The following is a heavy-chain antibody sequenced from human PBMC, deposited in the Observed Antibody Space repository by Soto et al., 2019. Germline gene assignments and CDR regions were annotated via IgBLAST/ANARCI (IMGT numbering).Heavy chain of an antibody. CDR3: ARPLGTGFSYNYGMDV. D-gene: IGHD3-9*01. Sequence: QVQLVESGGGLVKPGGSLRLSCAASGFTFKDYYMAWIRQAPGKGLEWVSYITSNSDYTNYADSVKGRFTISRDNAKNSLWLQMSSLTVEDTAVYYCARPLGTGFSYNYGMDVWGQGTTVTVS. CDR1: GFTFKDYY. J-gene: IGHJ6*02. V-gene: IGHV3-11*05. CDR2: ITSNSDYT.